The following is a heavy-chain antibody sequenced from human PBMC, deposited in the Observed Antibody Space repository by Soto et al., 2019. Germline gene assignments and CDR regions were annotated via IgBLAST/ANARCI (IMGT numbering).Heavy chain of an antibody. D-gene: IGHD3-10*01. V-gene: IGHV4-34*01. Sequence: SETLSLTCAVYGGSFSCYYWSWIRQPPGKGLEWIGEINHSGSTNYNPSLKSRVTISVDTSKNQFSLKLSSVTAADTAVYYCARGRGALRGVYDVWGQGTTVTVSS. J-gene: IGHJ6*02. CDR3: ARGRGALRGVYDV. CDR2: INHSGST. CDR1: GGSFSCYY.